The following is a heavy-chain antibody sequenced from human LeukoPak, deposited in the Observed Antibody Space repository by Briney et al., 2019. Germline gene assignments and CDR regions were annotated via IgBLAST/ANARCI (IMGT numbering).Heavy chain of an antibody. CDR2: MKQDGSVK. V-gene: IGHV3-7*01. J-gene: IGHJ4*02. Sequence: PGGSLRLSCAASGFTVSSNYMSWVRQAPGKGLEWVADMKQDGSVKYYVDSVKGRFTISRDNAKNSLFLQMNGLRAEDTAVYYCARRGDSFDYWGQGTLVTVSS. D-gene: IGHD2-21*02. CDR3: ARRGDSFDY. CDR1: GFTVSSNY.